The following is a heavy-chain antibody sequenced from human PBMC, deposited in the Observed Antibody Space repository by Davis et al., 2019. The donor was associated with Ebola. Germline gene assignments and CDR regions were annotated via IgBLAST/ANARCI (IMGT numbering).Heavy chain of an antibody. CDR3: ARLSGSYYGGGYFDY. Sequence: GESLKISCKGSGYIFTNYWIGWVRQMPGKGLEWMGIIYPGYSDTRYSPSFQGQVTISADKSTSTAYLQWSSLKASDTAMYYCARLSGSYYGGGYFDYWGQGTLVTVSS. J-gene: IGHJ4*02. V-gene: IGHV5-51*01. CDR1: GYIFTNYW. D-gene: IGHD1-26*01. CDR2: IYPGYSDT.